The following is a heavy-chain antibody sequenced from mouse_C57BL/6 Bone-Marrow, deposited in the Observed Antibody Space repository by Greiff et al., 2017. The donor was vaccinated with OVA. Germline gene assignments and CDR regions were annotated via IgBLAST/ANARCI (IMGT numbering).Heavy chain of an antibody. V-gene: IGHV1-55*01. Sequence: QVQLKQPGAELVKPGASVKMSCKASGYTFTSYWITWVKQRPGQGLEWIGDIYPGSGSTNYNEKFKSKATLTVDTSSSTAYMQLSSLTSEDSAVYYCGYYGSSYRYWYFDVWGTGTTVTVSS. J-gene: IGHJ1*03. D-gene: IGHD1-1*01. CDR2: IYPGSGST. CDR3: GYYGSSYRYWYFDV. CDR1: GYTFTSYW.